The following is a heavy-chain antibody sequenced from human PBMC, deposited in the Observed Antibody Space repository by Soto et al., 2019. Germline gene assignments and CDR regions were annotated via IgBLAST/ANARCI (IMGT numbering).Heavy chain of an antibody. Sequence: SETLSLTCTVSGGSISSGNYYWSWIRQPPGKGLEWIGYIYHSGSTYYNPSLKSRVTISVDRSKNQFSLKLSSVTAADTAVYYCARVHYYYDSSGDYAFDIWGQGTMVTVSS. V-gene: IGHV4-30-2*01. D-gene: IGHD3-22*01. J-gene: IGHJ3*02. CDR2: IYHSGST. CDR3: ARVHYYYDSSGDYAFDI. CDR1: GGSISSGNYY.